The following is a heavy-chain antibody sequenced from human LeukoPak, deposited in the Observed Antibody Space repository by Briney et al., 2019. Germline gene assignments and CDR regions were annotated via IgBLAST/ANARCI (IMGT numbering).Heavy chain of an antibody. D-gene: IGHD1/OR15-1a*01. CDR1: GFTFNNYG. V-gene: IGHV3-33*03. Sequence: PGGSLRLSCEASGFTFNNYGMHWVRQAPGKGLEWVAVIWHDGDTKFYADSVKGRFTISRDKSKNTLYLEMNSLGAEDTAVYYCVKDSTTRASNLPDYWGQGTLVTVSS. CDR2: IWHDGDTK. J-gene: IGHJ4*02. CDR3: VKDSTTRASNLPDY.